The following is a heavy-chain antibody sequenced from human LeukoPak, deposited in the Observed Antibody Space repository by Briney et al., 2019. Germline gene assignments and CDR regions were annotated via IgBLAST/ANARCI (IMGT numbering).Heavy chain of an antibody. V-gene: IGHV3-23*01. CDR1: GFTFSSYE. J-gene: IGHJ4*02. CDR2: ISESGDGT. CDR3: AKHLTRMSYFDY. Sequence: GGSLRLSCAASGFTFSSYEMNWVRQAPGKGLEWVSAISESGDGTYYADPVKGRFTISRDNSKSTLYLQMNSLRAEDTAIYFCAKHLTRMSYFDYWGQGTLATVSS.